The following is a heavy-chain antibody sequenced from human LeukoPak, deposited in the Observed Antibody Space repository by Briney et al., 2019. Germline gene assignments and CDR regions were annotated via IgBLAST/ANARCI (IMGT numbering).Heavy chain of an antibody. CDR3: ARIYSSSWFLNWFDP. V-gene: IGHV4-39*07. CDR2: IYHSGST. J-gene: IGHJ5*02. CDR1: GGSISSSSYY. D-gene: IGHD6-13*01. Sequence: SETLSLTCTVSGGSISSSSYYWGWIRQPPGKGLECIGTIYHSGSTYYNPSLKSRVTISVDTSKNQFSLKLNSVTAADTAVYYCARIYSSSWFLNWFDPWGQGTLVTVSS.